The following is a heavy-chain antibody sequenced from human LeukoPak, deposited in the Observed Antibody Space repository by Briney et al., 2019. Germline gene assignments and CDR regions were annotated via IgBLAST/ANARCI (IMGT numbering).Heavy chain of an antibody. D-gene: IGHD3-9*01. Sequence: SETLSLTCTVSGGSISSCSGSWIRQPPGKGREWVGYTFYCGSTTSNRSLKGRVPLPLDTSKNPFSLKLSSVTAADTAVYYCARLNYDMDDAFDIWGQGTMVTVAS. J-gene: IGHJ3*02. CDR3: ARLNYDMDDAFDI. V-gene: IGHV4-59*08. CDR1: GGSISSCS. CDR2: TFYCGST.